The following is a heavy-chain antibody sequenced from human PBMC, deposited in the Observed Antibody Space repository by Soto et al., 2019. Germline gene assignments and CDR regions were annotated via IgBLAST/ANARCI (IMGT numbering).Heavy chain of an antibody. CDR1: GGTFSSYA. Sequence: SVKVSCKASGGTFSSYAISWVRQAPGQGLEWMGGIIPIFGTANYAQKFQGRVTITADKSTSTAYMELSSLRSEDTAVYYCARGTYYDFWSGPFYGMDVWGQGTTVTVSS. D-gene: IGHD3-3*01. V-gene: IGHV1-69*06. CDR3: ARGTYYDFWSGPFYGMDV. CDR2: IIPIFGTA. J-gene: IGHJ6*02.